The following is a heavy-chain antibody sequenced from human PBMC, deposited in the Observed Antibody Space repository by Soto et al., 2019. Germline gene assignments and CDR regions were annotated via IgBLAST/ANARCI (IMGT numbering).Heavy chain of an antibody. Sequence: PGGSLRLSCSASGFTFSSYATHWVRQAPGKGLEYVSAISSNGGSTYYADSVKGRFTISRDNSKNTLYLQMSSLRAGDTAVYYCVKSGRWLQLPRPFDYWGQGTLVTVSS. CDR3: VKSGRWLQLPRPFDY. D-gene: IGHD5-12*01. V-gene: IGHV3-64D*06. CDR1: GFTFSSYA. CDR2: ISSNGGST. J-gene: IGHJ4*02.